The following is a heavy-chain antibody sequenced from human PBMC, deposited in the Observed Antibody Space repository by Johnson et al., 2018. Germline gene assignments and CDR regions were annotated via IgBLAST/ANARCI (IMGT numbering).Heavy chain of an antibody. J-gene: IGHJ3*02. D-gene: IGHD3-3*01. V-gene: IGHV3-48*01. CDR2: ISSSSSTI. CDR1: GFTFSSYS. CDR3: LRGTMNAFDM. Sequence: VQLVESGGGLVQPGGSLRLSCAASGFTFSSYSMNWVRQAPGKGLEWVSYISSSSSTIYYADSVKGRFTISRDNAKNSLYLQMNSLRADDTAVYYWLRGTMNAFDMWGQGTMVTVSS.